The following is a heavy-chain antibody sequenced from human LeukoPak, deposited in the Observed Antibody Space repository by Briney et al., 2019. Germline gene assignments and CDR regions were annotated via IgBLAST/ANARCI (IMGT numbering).Heavy chain of an antibody. CDR3: VSPPLTWLEVEYFPQ. CDR2: INSDGNNT. CDR1: GFTFSNYW. J-gene: IGHJ1*01. D-gene: IGHD3-22*01. V-gene: IGHV3-74*01. Sequence: GGSLRLSCAASGFTFSNYWMHWVRQAPGKGLVWVSRINSDGNNTIYADSVKGRFTISRDNAKNTLNLHMNSLRAEDTAVYYCVSPPLTWLEVEYFPQWGQGTLVTVSA.